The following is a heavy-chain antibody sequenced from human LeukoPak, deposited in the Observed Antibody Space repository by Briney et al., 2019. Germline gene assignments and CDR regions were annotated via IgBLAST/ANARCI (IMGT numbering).Heavy chain of an antibody. Sequence: PGGSLRLSCAASGFTFSSYAMSWVRQAPGKGLEWIGNIYYRGSTYYNPSLKSRVTISVDTSKNQFSLKLSSVTAADTAVYYCARHYGPWGQGTLVTVSS. CDR3: ARHYGP. CDR1: GFTFSSYA. D-gene: IGHD3-16*01. V-gene: IGHV4-39*01. CDR2: IYYRGST. J-gene: IGHJ5*02.